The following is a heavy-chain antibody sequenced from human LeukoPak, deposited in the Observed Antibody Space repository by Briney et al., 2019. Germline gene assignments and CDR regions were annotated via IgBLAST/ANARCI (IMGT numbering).Heavy chain of an antibody. D-gene: IGHD5-18*01. J-gene: IGHJ4*02. CDR2: ISGSGGST. V-gene: IGHV3-23*01. Sequence: GGSLRLSCAASGFTFSSYAMSWVRQAPGKGLEWVSAISGSGGSTYYADSVKGRFTISRDNSKNTLYLQMNSLRAEDTAVYYCAKDRPPTAKWIQLWPRGDYWGQGTLVTVSS. CDR3: AKDRPPTAKWIQLWPRGDY. CDR1: GFTFSSYA.